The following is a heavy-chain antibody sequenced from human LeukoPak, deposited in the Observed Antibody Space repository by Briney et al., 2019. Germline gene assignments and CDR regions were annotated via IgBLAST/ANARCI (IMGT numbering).Heavy chain of an antibody. CDR1: DGSISSYY. D-gene: IGHD4-17*01. V-gene: IGHV4-59*01. CDR2: IHYSGST. J-gene: IGHJ5*02. CDR3: ARERLPGVTTVTRWFDP. Sequence: SDTLSVTYTVSDGSISSYYSILIWQPPANGLDLIGPIHYSGSTNYNSSLKSRVTISVDTSKNQFFMKLSSVTAADTAVYYCARERLPGVTTVTRWFDPWGQGTLVTVSS.